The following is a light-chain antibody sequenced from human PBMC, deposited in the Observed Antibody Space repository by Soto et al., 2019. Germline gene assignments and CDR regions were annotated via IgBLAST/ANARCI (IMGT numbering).Light chain of an antibody. V-gene: IGKV1-27*01. CDR2: AAS. Sequence: DIQMTQSPSSLSASVGDRVTITCRASHGISNYLAWYQQKPGKVPKLLIYAASTLQSGVPSRFSGSGSGTDFTLTISILQPEDVATYYCQKYNSAPQTFGQGTKVEIK. CDR3: QKYNSAPQT. J-gene: IGKJ1*01. CDR1: HGISNY.